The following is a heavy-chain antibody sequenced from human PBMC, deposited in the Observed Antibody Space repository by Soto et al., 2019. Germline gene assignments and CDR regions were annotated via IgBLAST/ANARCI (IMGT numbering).Heavy chain of an antibody. V-gene: IGHV4-39*01. J-gene: IGHJ4*02. CDR2: IFSTGSP. D-gene: IGHD4-17*01. CDR1: GASIAGLPSN. CDR3: ARHTMTTVTTFDY. Sequence: QLQLQESGPGLVKPSETLSLTCTVSGASIAGLPSNWGWIRQPPGKGLQWIGRIFSTGSPYFNPSLKSRVTISVDTSKNQLSLRLRSVSAADTALYFCARHTMTTVTTFDYWGQGTLVAVSS.